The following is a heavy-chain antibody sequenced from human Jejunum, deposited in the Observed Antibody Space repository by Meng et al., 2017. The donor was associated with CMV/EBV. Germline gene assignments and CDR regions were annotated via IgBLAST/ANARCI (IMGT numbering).Heavy chain of an antibody. D-gene: IGHD3-10*01. J-gene: IGHJ4*02. V-gene: IGHV3-30*02. CDR3: TKDQVLL. CDR1: GFTFSDYG. CDR2: ISYKGDNK. Sequence: GYGGGLVHPWGSLRLFCATFGFTFSDYGMHWIRQAPGKGLEWVAFISYKGDNKYYADSVRGRFTISRDNSKNTLDLQMNSLRTEDTAVYYCTKDQVLLWGQGTLVTVSS.